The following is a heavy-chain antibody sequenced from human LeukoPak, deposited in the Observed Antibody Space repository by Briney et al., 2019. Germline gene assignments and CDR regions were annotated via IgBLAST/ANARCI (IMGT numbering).Heavy chain of an antibody. J-gene: IGHJ6*02. V-gene: IGHV3-30-3*01. CDR2: ISYDGSNK. Sequence: GGSLRLSCAASGFTFSSYAMHWVRQAPGKGLEWVAVISYDGSNKYYADSVKGRFTISRDNSKNTLYLQMNSLRAEDTAVYYCARAPYRITYGDYYYGMDVWGQGTTVTVSS. CDR1: GFTFSSYA. D-gene: IGHD4-17*01. CDR3: ARAPYRITYGDYYYGMDV.